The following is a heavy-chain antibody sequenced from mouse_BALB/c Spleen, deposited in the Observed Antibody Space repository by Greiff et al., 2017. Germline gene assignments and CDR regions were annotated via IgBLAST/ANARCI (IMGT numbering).Heavy chain of an antibody. CDR3: ARLGAYYFDY. CDR2: ISNGGGST. V-gene: IGHV5-12-2*01. CDR1: GFTFSSYT. J-gene: IGHJ2*01. D-gene: IGHD6-1*01. Sequence: EVQGVESGGGLVQPGGSLKLSCAASGFTFSSYTMSWVRQTPEKRLEWVAYISNGGGSTYYPDTVKGRFTISRDNAKNTLYLQMSSLKSEDTAMYYCARLGAYYFDYWGQGTTLTVSS.